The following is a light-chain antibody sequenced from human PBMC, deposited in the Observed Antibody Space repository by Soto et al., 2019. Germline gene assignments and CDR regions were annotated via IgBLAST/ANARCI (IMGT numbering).Light chain of an antibody. J-gene: IGLJ1*01. CDR3: GSCAGSYTSPYI. CDR2: DVS. V-gene: IGLV2-11*01. CDR1: SSDVGGYDY. Sequence: QSVLTQPRSVSGSPGQSVTISCTGTSSDVGGYDYVSWYQQHPGKAPKVMIYDVSKRPSGVPDRFSGSKSGNTASLTISGLQAEDEADYFCGSCAGSYTSPYIFGSGTKLTVL.